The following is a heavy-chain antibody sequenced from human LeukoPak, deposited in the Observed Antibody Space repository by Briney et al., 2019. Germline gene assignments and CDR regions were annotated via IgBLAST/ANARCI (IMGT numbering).Heavy chain of an antibody. V-gene: IGHV3-23*01. CDR2: ISGSGGST. CDR3: AKGHCSSTSCYTRGYYFDY. J-gene: IGHJ4*02. CDR1: GFTFSSYA. D-gene: IGHD2-2*02. Sequence: SGGSLRLSCAASGFTFSSYAMSWVRQAPGKGLEWVSAISGSGGSTYYADSVKGRFTISRDNSKNMLYLQMNSLRAEDTAVYYCAKGHCSSTSCYTRGYYFDYWGQGTLVTVSS.